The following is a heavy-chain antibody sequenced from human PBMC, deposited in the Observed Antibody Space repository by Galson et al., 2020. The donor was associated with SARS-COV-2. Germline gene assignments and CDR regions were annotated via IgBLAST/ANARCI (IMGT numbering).Heavy chain of an antibody. D-gene: IGHD1-20*01. Sequence: VGSLRLSCAASGFTFSSYGMHWVRQAPGKGLEWVAVIWYDGSNKYYADSVKGRFTISRDNSKNTLYLQMNSLRAEDTAVYYCAREMGGDNWNDAGIDYWGQGTLVTVSS. V-gene: IGHV3-33*01. CDR3: AREMGGDNWNDAGIDY. CDR2: IWYDGSNK. CDR1: GFTFSSYG. J-gene: IGHJ4*02.